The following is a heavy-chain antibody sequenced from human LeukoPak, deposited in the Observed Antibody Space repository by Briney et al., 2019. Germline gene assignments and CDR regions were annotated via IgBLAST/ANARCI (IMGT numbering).Heavy chain of an antibody. D-gene: IGHD1-7*01. CDR1: GGTFSTFA. V-gene: IGHV1-69*01. Sequence: ASVKVSCTASGGTFSTFAIHWVRQAPGQGLEWMGGIVPFFGTSSSAQKFQGRVTITSDESTSTAYMELSGLRSEDTAVYYCARSDITGTPSSDSYYFYYMDVWGKGTAVTVSS. J-gene: IGHJ6*03. CDR3: ARSDITGTPSSDSYYFYYMDV. CDR2: IVPFFGTS.